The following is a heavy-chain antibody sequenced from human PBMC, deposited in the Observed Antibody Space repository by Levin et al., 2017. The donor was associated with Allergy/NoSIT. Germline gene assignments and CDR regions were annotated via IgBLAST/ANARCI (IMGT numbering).Heavy chain of an antibody. CDR3: ARDCITMVQGAYYYMDV. D-gene: IGHD3-10*01. Sequence: ASVKVSCKASGYTFTGYYMHWVRQAPGQGLEWMGRINPNSGGTNYAQKFQGRVTMTRDTSISTAYMELSRLRSDDTAVYYCARDCITMVQGAYYYMDVWGKGTAVTVS. CDR2: INPNSGGT. CDR1: GYTFTGYY. V-gene: IGHV1-2*06. J-gene: IGHJ6*03.